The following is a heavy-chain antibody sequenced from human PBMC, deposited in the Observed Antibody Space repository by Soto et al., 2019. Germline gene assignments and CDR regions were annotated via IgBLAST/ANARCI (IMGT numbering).Heavy chain of an antibody. J-gene: IGHJ6*02. CDR3: ARGPWGTMVRGVIITYYYYYGMDV. D-gene: IGHD3-10*01. V-gene: IGHV4-34*01. Sequence: SETLSLTCAVYGGTFSGYYWSWIRQPPGKGLEWIGEVNHSGSTNYNPSLKSRVTISVDTSKNQFSLKLSSVTAADTAVYYCARGPWGTMVRGVIITYYYYYGMDVWGQGTTVTVSS. CDR1: GGTFSGYY. CDR2: VNHSGST.